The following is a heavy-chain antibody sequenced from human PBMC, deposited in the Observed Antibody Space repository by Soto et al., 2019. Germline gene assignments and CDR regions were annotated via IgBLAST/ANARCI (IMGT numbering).Heavy chain of an antibody. CDR1: GFTLDNYD. CDR3: ARGSSGWYADLDY. D-gene: IGHD6-19*01. J-gene: IGHJ4*01. Sequence: EVQLVESGGGLMRPGGSLRLSCTASGFTLDNYDMHWVRQRAGKGLEWVAAIGTTGHPYYPGSGKGRFTISRENVKNSLFLQVNDLKAGDTAVYYCARGSSGWYADLDYWGHGTLVTVSA. CDR2: IGTTGHP. V-gene: IGHV3-13*05.